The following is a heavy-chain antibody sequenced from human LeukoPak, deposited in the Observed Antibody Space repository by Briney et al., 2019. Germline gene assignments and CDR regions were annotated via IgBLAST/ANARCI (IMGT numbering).Heavy chain of an antibody. V-gene: IGHV1-69*06. Sequence: SVKVSCKASGGTFSSYAISWVRQAPGQGLGWMGGIIPIFGTANYAQKFQGRVTITADTSTSTAYMELRSLRSDDTAVYYCARVRSGCSSTSCYSSYYYMDVWGKGTTVTISS. J-gene: IGHJ6*03. D-gene: IGHD2-2*02. CDR1: GGTFSSYA. CDR2: IIPIFGTA. CDR3: ARVRSGCSSTSCYSSYYYMDV.